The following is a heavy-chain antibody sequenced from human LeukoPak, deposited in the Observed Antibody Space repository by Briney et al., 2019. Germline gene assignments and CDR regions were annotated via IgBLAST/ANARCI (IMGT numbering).Heavy chain of an antibody. D-gene: IGHD1-26*01. Sequence: GGSLRLSCAASGFTFSSYAMSWVRQAPGKWLEWVSAISGSGGSTYYADSVKGRFTIYRDNSKNTLYLQMNSLRDENTVEYYCTNSRRRWELLPKYFDYWRQGTLVAVSS. CDR2: ISGSGGST. CDR1: GFTFSSYA. CDR3: TNSRRRWELLPKYFDY. V-gene: IGHV3-23*01. J-gene: IGHJ4*02.